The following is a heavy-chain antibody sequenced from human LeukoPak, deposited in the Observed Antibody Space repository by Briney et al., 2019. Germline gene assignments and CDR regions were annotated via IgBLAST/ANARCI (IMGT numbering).Heavy chain of an antibody. CDR1: GFMFRTYW. CDR2: INQDGSEK. J-gene: IGHJ6*04. CDR3: SRALEV. V-gene: IGHV3-7*01. Sequence: GGSLRLPCEVSGFMFRTYWMDWVRQAPGRGLEWVANINQDGSEKYYVDSVKGRFTISRDSTKNSLYLQMNSLRAEDTAVYYCSRALEVWGKGTTVTVSS.